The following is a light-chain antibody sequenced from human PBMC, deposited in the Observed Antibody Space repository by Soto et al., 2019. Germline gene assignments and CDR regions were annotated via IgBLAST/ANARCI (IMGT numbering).Light chain of an antibody. CDR2: GAS. CDR3: QQYGDSPTT. Sequence: ESVMMAAPASLSGYHGSRFTLSCRASQTVSWQITWYQHKAGQVPRLLIYGASSRATGIPDRFSGSGSGTDFTLTISRIEPEDFAVYYCQQYGDSPTTFGPGT. CDR1: QTVSWQ. J-gene: IGKJ3*01. V-gene: IGKV3-20*01.